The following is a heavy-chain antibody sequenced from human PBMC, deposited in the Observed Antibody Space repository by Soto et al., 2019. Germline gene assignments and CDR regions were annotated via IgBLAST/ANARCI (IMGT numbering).Heavy chain of an antibody. D-gene: IGHD3-9*01. V-gene: IGHV3-64D*06. CDR1: GFTFSSYA. J-gene: IGHJ4*02. Sequence: HPGGSLRLSCSASGFTFSSYAMHWVRQAPGKGLEYVSAISSNGGSTYYADSVKGRFTISRDNSKNTLYLQMSSLRAEDTAVYYCVKDLDYDILTGYPALWGQGALVTVSS. CDR3: VKDLDYDILTGYPAL. CDR2: ISSNGGST.